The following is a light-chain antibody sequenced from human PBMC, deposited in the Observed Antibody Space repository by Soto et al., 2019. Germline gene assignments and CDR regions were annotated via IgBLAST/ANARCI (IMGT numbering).Light chain of an antibody. J-gene: IGLJ2*01. CDR2: DVS. V-gene: IGLV2-14*01. CDR1: SSDVGGYNF. CDR3: SSYTSSRTLV. Sequence: QSALTQPASVSGSPGQSITISCTGTSSDVGGYNFVSWYQQHPAKAPKLMIFDVSNRPSGVSNRFSGSKSGNTASPTISGLQAEDEADYYCSSYTSSRTLVFGGGTKLTVL.